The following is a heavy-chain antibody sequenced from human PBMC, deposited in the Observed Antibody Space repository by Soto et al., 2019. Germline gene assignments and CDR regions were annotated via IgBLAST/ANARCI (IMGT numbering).Heavy chain of an antibody. CDR1: GGSFTSNNW. CDR3: ASRDPGTSVDY. D-gene: IGHD1-7*01. J-gene: IGHJ4*02. CDR2: IYRTGST. V-gene: IGHV4-4*02. Sequence: SETLSLTCAVSGGSFTSNNWWTWVRQPQGQGLEWIGEIYRTGSTNYNPSLKSRVTISLVKSENQFSLKVTSLTAADTAVYYCASRDPGTSVDYWGQGTLVTVSS.